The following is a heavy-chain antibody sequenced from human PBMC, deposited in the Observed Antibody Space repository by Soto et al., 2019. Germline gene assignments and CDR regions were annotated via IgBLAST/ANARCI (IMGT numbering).Heavy chain of an antibody. J-gene: IGHJ4*02. CDR2: IWYDGSNK. V-gene: IGHV3-33*01. CDR3: ARDGEGLELDY. CDR1: GFTFSSYG. D-gene: IGHD1-7*01. Sequence: QVQLVESGGGVVQPGRSLRLSCAASGFTFSSYGMHWVRQAPGKGLEWVAVIWYDGSNKYYADSVKGRFTISRDNSKNTLYLQMNSLRAEDTAVYYCARDGEGLELDYWGQGTLVTVSS.